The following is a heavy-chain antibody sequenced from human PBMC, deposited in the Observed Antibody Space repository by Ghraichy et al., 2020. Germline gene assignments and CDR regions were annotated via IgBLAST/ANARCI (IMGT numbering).Heavy chain of an antibody. J-gene: IGHJ4*02. V-gene: IGHV1-46*01. D-gene: IGHD1-26*01. CDR2: INPSGGST. CDR3: ASIIVGATKWFY. Sequence: ASVKVSCKASGYTFTSYYMHWVRQAPGQGLEWMGIINPSGGSTSYAQKFQGRVTMTRDTSTSTVYMELSSLRSEDTAVYYCASIIVGATKWFYWGQGTLVTVSS. CDR1: GYTFTSYY.